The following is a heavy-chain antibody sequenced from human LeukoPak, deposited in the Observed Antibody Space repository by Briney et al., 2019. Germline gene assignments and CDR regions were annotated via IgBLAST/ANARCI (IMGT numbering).Heavy chain of an antibody. Sequence: GGSLRLSCAASGFTFSSYEMNWVRQAPGKGLEWVSYISSSGSTIYYADSVKGRFTISRDNAKNSLYLQINSLRAEDTAVYYCARGGGYCSGGSCPTIYYFDYWGQGTLVTVSS. V-gene: IGHV3-48*03. CDR2: ISSSGSTI. CDR1: GFTFSSYE. J-gene: IGHJ4*02. CDR3: ARGGGYCSGGSCPTIYYFDY. D-gene: IGHD2-15*01.